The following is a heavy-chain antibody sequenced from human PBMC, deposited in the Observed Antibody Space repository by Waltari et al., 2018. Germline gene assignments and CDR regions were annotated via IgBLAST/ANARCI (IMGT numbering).Heavy chain of an antibody. CDR3: AKGWSGYADYYDY. Sequence: QVQLVESGGGVVQPGGSLRLSCAASGFTFSDYAMHWIRPAPGKGLEWVAFIQYDGRDKNYADSVRGRFTISRDNSRNTVYLQMNSLRAEDTAVYYCAKGWSGYADYYDYWGQGTLVTVSS. CDR2: IQYDGRDK. J-gene: IGHJ4*02. D-gene: IGHD3-3*01. CDR1: GFTFSDYA. V-gene: IGHV3-30*02.